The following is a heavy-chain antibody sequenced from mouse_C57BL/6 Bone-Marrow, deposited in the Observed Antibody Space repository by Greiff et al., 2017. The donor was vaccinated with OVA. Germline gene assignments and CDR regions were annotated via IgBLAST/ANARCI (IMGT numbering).Heavy chain of an antibody. CDR3: ARRKTKDDYDWYFDV. J-gene: IGHJ1*03. CDR1: GYTFTSYG. D-gene: IGHD2-4*01. V-gene: IGHV1-81*01. Sequence: QVQLQQSGAELARPGASVKLSCKASGYTFTSYGISWVKQRTGQGLEWIGEIYPRSGNTYYNEKFKGKATLNADKSSSTAYMELRSLTSEDSAVYFCARRKTKDDYDWYFDVWGTGTTVTVSS. CDR2: IYPRSGNT.